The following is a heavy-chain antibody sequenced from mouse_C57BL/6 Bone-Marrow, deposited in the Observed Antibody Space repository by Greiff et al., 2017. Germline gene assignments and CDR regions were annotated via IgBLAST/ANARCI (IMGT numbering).Heavy chain of an antibody. J-gene: IGHJ3*01. CDR2: ISSGGSYT. V-gene: IGHV5-6*01. CDR3: ARPAYYSNLFAY. D-gene: IGHD2-5*01. CDR1: GFTFSSYG. Sequence: EVQVVESGGDLVKPGGSLKLSCAASGFTFSSYGMSWVRQTPDKRLEWVATISSGGSYTYYPDSVKGRFTISRDNAKNTLYLQMSSLKSEDTAMYYCARPAYYSNLFAYWGQGTLVTVSA.